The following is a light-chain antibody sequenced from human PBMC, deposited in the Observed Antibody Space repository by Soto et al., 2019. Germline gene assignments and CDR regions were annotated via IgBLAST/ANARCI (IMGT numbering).Light chain of an antibody. CDR1: QSISSW. CDR2: MAY. CDR3: KQYNTYPLT. V-gene: IGKV1-5*03. Sequence: DIQMTQSPSTLSASVGDRVTITCRASQSISSWLAWYQQKPGKAPKLLIYMAYSLESGVQSRFSGSGSGTEFTLTIRSLQPDDFATYYCKQYNTYPLTFGGGTKVDIK. J-gene: IGKJ4*01.